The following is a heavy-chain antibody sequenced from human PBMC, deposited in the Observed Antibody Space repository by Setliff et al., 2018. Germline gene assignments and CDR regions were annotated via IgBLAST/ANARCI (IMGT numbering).Heavy chain of an antibody. J-gene: IGHJ4*02. CDR2: FHTGGAT. CDR1: GGSISSGGFY. D-gene: IGHD3-10*01. Sequence: PSETLSLTCAVSGGSISSGGFYWSWIRQSAGRGLEWIGHFHTGGATDYNLSLKSRVTISLDSSKNQFSLRLSSVTAADAAVYFCARESATIGEFPLYYFDKGGRGIPVTVSS. V-gene: IGHV4-61*09. CDR3: ARESATIGEFPLYYFDK.